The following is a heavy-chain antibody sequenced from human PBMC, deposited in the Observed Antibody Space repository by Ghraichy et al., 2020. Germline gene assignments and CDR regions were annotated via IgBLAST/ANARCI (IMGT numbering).Heavy chain of an antibody. Sequence: SETLSLTCTVSGGSISSYSWSWIRQPPGKGLEWIGYIYYSGSTNYNPSLKSRVTISVDTSKNQFSLKLSSVTAADTAVYYCARVGIAAAGTLVFDYWGQGTLVTVSS. CDR1: GGSISSYS. J-gene: IGHJ4*02. CDR2: IYYSGST. V-gene: IGHV4-59*01. CDR3: ARVGIAAAGTLVFDY. D-gene: IGHD6-13*01.